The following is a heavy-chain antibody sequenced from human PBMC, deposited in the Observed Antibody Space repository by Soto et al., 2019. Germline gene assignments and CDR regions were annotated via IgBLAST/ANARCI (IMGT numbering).Heavy chain of an antibody. D-gene: IGHD6-19*01. V-gene: IGHV3-30-3*01. J-gene: IGHJ4*02. CDR3: ARSAVAVAHFDY. CDR2: ISYDGSNK. CDR1: GFTFSSYA. Sequence: GGSLRLSCAASGFTFSSYAMHWVRQAPGKGLEWVAVISYDGSNKYYADSVKGRFTISRDNSKNTLYLQMNSLRAEDTAVYYCARSAVAVAHFDYWGQGTLVTVSS.